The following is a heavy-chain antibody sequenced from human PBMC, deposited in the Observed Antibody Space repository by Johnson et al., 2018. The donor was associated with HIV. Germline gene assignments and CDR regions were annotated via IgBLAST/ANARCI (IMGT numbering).Heavy chain of an antibody. CDR2: IHRGGST. D-gene: IGHD3-22*01. Sequence: QLVESGGGLVQPGGSLTLSCAASGFTVSNNYMTWVRQAPERGLEWLSVIHRGGSTAYADSVKGRFTVSRDTSKNTVYLQMNTLRAEDTAVYYCAKLPMSRMNAYYFHAFDLWGQGTMVTVS. V-gene: IGHV3-66*02. CDR3: AKLPMSRMNAYYFHAFDL. CDR1: GFTVSNNY. J-gene: IGHJ3*01.